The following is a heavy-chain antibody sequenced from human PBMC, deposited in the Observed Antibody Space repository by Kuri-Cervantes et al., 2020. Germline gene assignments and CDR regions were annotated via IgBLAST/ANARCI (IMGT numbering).Heavy chain of an antibody. CDR3: AKDLSSSWTFDY. CDR1: GFTFSSYA. V-gene: IGHV3-30-3*01. D-gene: IGHD6-13*01. Sequence: GESLKISCAASGFTFSSYAMHWVRQAPGKGLEWVAVISYDGSNKYYADSVEGRFTISRDNSKNTLYLQMNSLRAEDTAVYYCAKDLSSSWTFDYWGQGTLVTVSS. CDR2: ISYDGSNK. J-gene: IGHJ4*02.